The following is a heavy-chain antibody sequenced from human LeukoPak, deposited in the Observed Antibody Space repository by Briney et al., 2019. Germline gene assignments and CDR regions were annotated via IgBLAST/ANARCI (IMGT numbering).Heavy chain of an antibody. V-gene: IGHV4-39*01. J-gene: IGHJ4*02. CDR1: VGSIGRSSYY. CDR2: IYYSGST. Sequence: PSETLSLTCTVSVGSIGRSSYYWGWIRQPPGKGLEWIGNIYYSGSTSYSPSLKSRVTISVDTSNNQFSLKVSSVTAADTAVYYCARQAAQTYDYWGQGTLVTVSS. CDR3: ARQAAQTYDY.